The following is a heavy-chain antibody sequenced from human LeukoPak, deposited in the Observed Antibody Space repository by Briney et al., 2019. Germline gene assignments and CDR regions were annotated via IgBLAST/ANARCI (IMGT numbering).Heavy chain of an antibody. CDR2: IIPIFGTA. CDR3: ARAYCGGDCPRSYYYYMDV. D-gene: IGHD2-21*02. V-gene: IGHV1-69*13. CDR1: GGTFSSYA. J-gene: IGHJ6*03. Sequence: ASVKVSCKASGGTFSSYAISWVRQAPGQGLEWMGGIIPIFGTANYAQKFQGRVTITADESTSTAYMELSSLRSEDTAVYYCARAYCGGDCPRSYYYYMDVWGKGTTVTISS.